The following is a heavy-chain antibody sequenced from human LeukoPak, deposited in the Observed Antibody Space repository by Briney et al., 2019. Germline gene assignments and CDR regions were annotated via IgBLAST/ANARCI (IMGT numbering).Heavy chain of an antibody. Sequence: ASVKVSCKASGYTFRSYAMNWVRQAPGQGLEWMGWINTNTGNPTYAQGFTGRFVFSLDTSVSTAYLQISSLKAEDTAVYYCARDWWVYSSSWYEVDIWGQGTMVTVSS. D-gene: IGHD6-13*01. CDR1: GYTFRSYA. CDR2: INTNTGNP. V-gene: IGHV7-4-1*02. CDR3: ARDWWVYSSSWYEVDI. J-gene: IGHJ3*02.